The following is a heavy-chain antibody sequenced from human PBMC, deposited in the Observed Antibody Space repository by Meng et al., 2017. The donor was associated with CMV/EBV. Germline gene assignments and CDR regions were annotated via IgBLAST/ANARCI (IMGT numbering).Heavy chain of an antibody. CDR1: GGTFSSYT. V-gene: IGHV1-69*04. Sequence: SCKASGGTFSSYTISWVRQAPGQGLEWMGRIIPILGIANYAQKFQGRVTITADKSTSTAYMELSSLRSEDTAVYYCARENYDFWSGYYTGGTYYYGMDVWGQGTTVTVSS. D-gene: IGHD3-3*01. CDR2: IIPILGIA. J-gene: IGHJ6*02. CDR3: ARENYDFWSGYYTGGTYYYGMDV.